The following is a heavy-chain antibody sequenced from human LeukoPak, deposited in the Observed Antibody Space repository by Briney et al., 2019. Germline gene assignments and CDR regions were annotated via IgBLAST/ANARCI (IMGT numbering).Heavy chain of an antibody. CDR1: GYTLTGYC. V-gene: IGHV1-2*02. D-gene: IGHD4-17*01. CDR2: INTKSGAT. Sequence: ASVKVSCKASGYTLTGYCMHWVRQAPGQGLEWLGWINTKSGATNYAQNFQGRVTMTRDTSMSTTYMELKRLRSDDTAVYYCARATVTTAPIDSWGQGTLVTVSS. J-gene: IGHJ4*02. CDR3: ARATVTTAPIDS.